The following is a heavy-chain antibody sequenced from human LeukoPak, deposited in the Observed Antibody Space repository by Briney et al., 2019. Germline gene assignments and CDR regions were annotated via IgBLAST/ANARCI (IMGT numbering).Heavy chain of an antibody. Sequence: ASVKVSCKASGYTFTDYTMHWLRQAPGQRLDWMGWINGGSGNTKYSPEFQGRVTITRDTSASTAYMELSSLRSEDTAVYYCANPRYDSSGYYYVDWGQGTLITVSS. V-gene: IGHV1-3*01. CDR1: GYTFTDYT. D-gene: IGHD3-22*01. J-gene: IGHJ4*02. CDR3: ANPRYDSSGYYYVD. CDR2: INGGSGNT.